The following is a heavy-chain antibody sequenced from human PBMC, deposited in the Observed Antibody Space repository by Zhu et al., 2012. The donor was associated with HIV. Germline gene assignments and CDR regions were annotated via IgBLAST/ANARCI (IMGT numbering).Heavy chain of an antibody. Sequence: QVQLQESGPGLVKPSETLSLTCTVSGGSISRDNYFWGWIRQPPGKGLEWIGSFYYGGTTYYKSSLKSRVTISVDTSKSHFSLKLSSVTAADTAVYYCAAYIYASGXTFDSWGPEPGHRLL. CDR2: FYYGGTT. J-gene: IGHJ4*02. D-gene: IGHD3-10*01. CDR1: GGSISRDNYF. V-gene: IGHV4-39*02. CDR3: AAYIYASGXTFDS.